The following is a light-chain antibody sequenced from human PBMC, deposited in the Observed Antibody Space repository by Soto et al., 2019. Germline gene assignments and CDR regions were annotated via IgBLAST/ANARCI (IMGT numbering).Light chain of an antibody. CDR2: GAS. Sequence: EIVLTQSPGTLSLSPGERATLSCRASQSVRSNYLAWYQQNPGQAPRLLIYGASSRATGIPDRFSGTGSGTDFTLTISRLEPEDFAVYYCQQYGGSPDTFGQGTKLEIK. CDR1: QSVRSNY. V-gene: IGKV3-20*01. CDR3: QQYGGSPDT. J-gene: IGKJ2*01.